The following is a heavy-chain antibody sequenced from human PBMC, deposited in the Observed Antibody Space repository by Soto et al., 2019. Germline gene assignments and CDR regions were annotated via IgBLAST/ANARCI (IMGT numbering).Heavy chain of an antibody. V-gene: IGHV3-49*03. Sequence: LRLSCTASGFSFGDYAVSWFRQAPGKGLEWVGFIGSRAYGATTEYAASVRGRLTISRDDSKNIAYLQLNSLTTEDTAVYYCTSDKHYRSGWYIDSWSQGTLVPVSS. J-gene: IGHJ4*02. CDR2: IGSRAYGATT. CDR1: GFSFGDYA. CDR3: TSDKHYRSGWYIDS. D-gene: IGHD6-19*01.